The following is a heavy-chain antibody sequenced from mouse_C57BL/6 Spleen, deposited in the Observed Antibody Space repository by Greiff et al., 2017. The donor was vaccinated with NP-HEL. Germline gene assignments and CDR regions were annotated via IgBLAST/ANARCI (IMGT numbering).Heavy chain of an antibody. J-gene: IGHJ3*01. CDR2: INPSSGYT. CDR3: ARGDSSPWFAY. V-gene: IGHV1-7*01. Sequence: QVQLQQSGAELAKPGASVKLSCKASGYTFTSYWMHWVKQRPGQGLEWIGYINPSSGYTKYNQKFKDKATLTADTSSSTAYMQLSSRTYEDSAVYYCARGDSSPWFAYWGQGTLVTVSA. CDR1: GYTFTSYW. D-gene: IGHD1-1*01.